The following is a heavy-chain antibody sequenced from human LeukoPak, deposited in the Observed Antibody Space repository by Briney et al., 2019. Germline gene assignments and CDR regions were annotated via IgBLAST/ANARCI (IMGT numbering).Heavy chain of an antibody. D-gene: IGHD3-10*02. Sequence: GGSLRLSCAASGFTFSSYEMNWVRQAPGKGLEWVSYISSSGSTIYYADSVKGRFTISRDNDKNSLYLQMNNLRAEDTAVYYCAELGITMIGGVWGKGTTVTISS. CDR3: AELGITMIGGV. J-gene: IGHJ6*04. CDR2: ISSSGSTI. V-gene: IGHV3-48*03. CDR1: GFTFSSYE.